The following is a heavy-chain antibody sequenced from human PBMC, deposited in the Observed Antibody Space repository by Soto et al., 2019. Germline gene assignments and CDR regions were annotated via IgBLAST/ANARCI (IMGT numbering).Heavy chain of an antibody. CDR3: ARDIAAAGTFVLAGMDV. CDR2: ISSSSTYI. J-gene: IGHJ6*02. CDR1: GLTFSSYI. D-gene: IGHD6-13*01. V-gene: IGHV3-21*01. Sequence: GGSLRLSCAASGLTFSSYIINWVRQAPGKGLEWVSSISSSSTYIYYADSVKGRFTISRDNAKNSLFLQMNSLRAEDTAVYYCARDIAAAGTFVLAGMDVWGQGTTVTVSS.